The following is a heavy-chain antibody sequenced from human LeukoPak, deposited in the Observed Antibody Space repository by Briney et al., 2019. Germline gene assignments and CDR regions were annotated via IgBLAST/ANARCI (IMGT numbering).Heavy chain of an antibody. CDR2: ISYDGSNK. D-gene: IGHD6-19*01. CDR1: GFTFSSYA. J-gene: IGHJ4*02. V-gene: IGHV3-30-3*01. Sequence: SCKASGFTFSSYAMHWVRQAPGKGLEWVAVISYDGSNKYYADSVKGRFTISRDNSKNTLYLQMNSLRAEDTAVYYCASSRIAVAGTDYWGQGTLVTVSS. CDR3: ASSRIAVAGTDY.